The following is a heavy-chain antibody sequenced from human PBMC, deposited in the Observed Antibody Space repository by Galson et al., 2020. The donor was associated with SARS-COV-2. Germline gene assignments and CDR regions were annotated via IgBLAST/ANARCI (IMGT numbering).Heavy chain of an antibody. CDR1: GFTFSSYG. J-gene: IGHJ5*02. CDR2: IWYDGSNK. V-gene: IGHV3-33*01. CDR3: ARDLGASSSWYENWFDP. Sequence: TGGSLRLSCAASGFTFSSYGMHWVRQAPGKGLEWVTVIWYDGSNKYYADSVKGRFTISRDNSKNTLYLQMHSLSAEDTAVYYCARDLGASSSWYENWFDPWGQGTLVTVSS. D-gene: IGHD6-13*01.